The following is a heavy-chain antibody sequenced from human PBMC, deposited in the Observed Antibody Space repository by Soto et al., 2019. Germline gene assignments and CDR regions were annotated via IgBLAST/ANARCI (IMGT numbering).Heavy chain of an antibody. CDR3: ARSRSSSLSYDY. CDR1: GFSLSTSGMC. J-gene: IGHJ4*02. D-gene: IGHD6-6*01. Sequence: SGPTLVNPTQTLTLTCTFSGFSLSTSGMCVSWIRQPPGKALEWLARIDWDDDKYYSTSLKTRLTISKDTSKNQVVLTMTNMDPVDTATYYCARSRSSSLSYDYWGQGTLVTVSS. V-gene: IGHV2-70*11. CDR2: IDWDDDK.